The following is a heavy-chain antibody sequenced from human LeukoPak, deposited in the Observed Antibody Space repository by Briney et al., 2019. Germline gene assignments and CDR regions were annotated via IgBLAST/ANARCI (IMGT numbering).Heavy chain of an antibody. CDR3: ARDSAYSSAQLPDKYNWFDP. D-gene: IGHD6-25*01. CDR1: GYTFTSYY. J-gene: IGHJ5*02. Sequence: ASVKVSCKASGYTFTSYYMHWVRQAPGQGLEWMGIINPSGGSTSYAQKFQGRVTMTRDTSTSTVYMELSSLRSEDTAVYYCARDSAYSSAQLPDKYNWFDPWGQGTLVTVSS. CDR2: INPSGGST. V-gene: IGHV1-46*01.